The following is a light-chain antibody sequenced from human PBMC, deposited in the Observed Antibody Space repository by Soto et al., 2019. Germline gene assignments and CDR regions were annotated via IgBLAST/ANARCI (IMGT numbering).Light chain of an antibody. V-gene: IGLV1-44*01. J-gene: IGLJ2*01. CDR1: NSNIGSNN. CDR2: SNN. CDR3: AAWDDSLNGAV. Sequence: QPVLTQPPSASGTPGQRVTISCSGSNSNIGSNNVNWYQQLPGTAPTVLIYSNNQRPSGVPDRFLGSKSGTSASLTISGLQSEDEADYYCAAWDDSLNGAVFGGGTKVTVL.